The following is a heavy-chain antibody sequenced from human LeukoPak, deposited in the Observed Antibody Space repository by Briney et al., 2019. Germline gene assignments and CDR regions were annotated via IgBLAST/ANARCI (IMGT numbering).Heavy chain of an antibody. Sequence: PGGSLRLSRAASGFTFSSYGMHWVRQAPGKGLEWVAVIWYDGSNKYYADSVKGRFTISRDNSKNTLYLQMNSLRAEDTAVYYCAKDPSYGYSYGYGYFQHWGQGTLVTVSS. D-gene: IGHD5-18*01. CDR1: GFTFSSYG. J-gene: IGHJ1*01. CDR3: AKDPSYGYSYGYGYFQH. CDR2: IWYDGSNK. V-gene: IGHV3-30*02.